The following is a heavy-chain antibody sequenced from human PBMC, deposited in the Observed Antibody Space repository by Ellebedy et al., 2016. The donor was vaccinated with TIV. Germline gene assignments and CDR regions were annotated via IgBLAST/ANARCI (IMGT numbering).Heavy chain of an antibody. D-gene: IGHD3-9*01. J-gene: IGHJ4*02. CDR3: ASAYYDILTASR. CDR2: IYTSGST. V-gene: IGHV4-4*07. CDR1: GGSISSYY. Sequence: SETLSLXCTVSGGSISSYYWSWIRQPAGKGLEWIGRIYTSGSTNYNPSLKSRVTISVDTSKNQFSLKLSSVTAADTAVYYCASAYYDILTASRWGQGTLVTVSS.